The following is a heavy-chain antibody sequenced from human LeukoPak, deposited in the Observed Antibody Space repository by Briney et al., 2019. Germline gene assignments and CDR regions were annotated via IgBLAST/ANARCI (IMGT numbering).Heavy chain of an antibody. CDR2: ISGSGGST. CDR1: GFTFSSYA. V-gene: IGHV3-23*01. J-gene: IGHJ4*02. D-gene: IGHD3-22*01. Sequence: PGGSLRLSCEASGFTFSSYAMSWVRQAPGKGLEWVSAISGSGGSTYYADSVKGRFTISRDNSKNTLYLQMNSLRAEDTAVYYCAKDQPCPDYDSSGNFDYWGQGTLVTVSS. CDR3: AKDQPCPDYDSSGNFDY.